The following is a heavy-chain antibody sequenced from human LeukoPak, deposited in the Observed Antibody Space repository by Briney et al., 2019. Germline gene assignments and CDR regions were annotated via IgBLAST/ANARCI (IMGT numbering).Heavy chain of an antibody. D-gene: IGHD5-24*01. CDR1: GFTFSSYA. CDR3: AKDLAEIATIIDY. Sequence: GRSLRLSCTASGFTFSSYAMHWVPQSPGKGLECVAAISYDGGTKYYADSVKGRFTISRDNSKNTLYLQMNSLRAEDTAVYYCAKDLAEIATIIDYWGQGTLVTVSS. J-gene: IGHJ4*02. CDR2: ISYDGGTK. V-gene: IGHV3-30*07.